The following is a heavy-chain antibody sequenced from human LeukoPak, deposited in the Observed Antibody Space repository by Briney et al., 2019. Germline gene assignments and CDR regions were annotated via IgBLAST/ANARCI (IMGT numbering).Heavy chain of an antibody. Sequence: PGGSLRLSCAASGFTFSSYAMSWVRQAPGKGLEWVSGISWNSGSIGYADSVKGRFTISRDNAKNSLYLQMNSLRAEDTALYYCAKDIKSSSGWSSYYYGMDVWGQGTTVTVSS. CDR2: ISWNSGSI. J-gene: IGHJ6*02. CDR1: GFTFSSYA. D-gene: IGHD6-19*01. V-gene: IGHV3-9*01. CDR3: AKDIKSSSGWSSYYYGMDV.